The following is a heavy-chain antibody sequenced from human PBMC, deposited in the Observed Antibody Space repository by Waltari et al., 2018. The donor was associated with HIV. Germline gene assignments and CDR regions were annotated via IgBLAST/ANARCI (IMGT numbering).Heavy chain of an antibody. CDR2: IYYDGSKK. D-gene: IGHD5-18*01. CDR3: ARDYNYAPDY. CDR1: GLNFKNFA. J-gene: IGHJ4*01. V-gene: IGHV3-33*01. Sequence: QVQLVESGGGVVQPGRSLRLSWSASGLNFKNFAMNWVRQAPGKGREWVGNIYYDGSKKFYGDSVRGRFTISRDNTKKILYLQMNSLRVEDTALYYCARDYNYAPDYWGHGTLVVVSS.